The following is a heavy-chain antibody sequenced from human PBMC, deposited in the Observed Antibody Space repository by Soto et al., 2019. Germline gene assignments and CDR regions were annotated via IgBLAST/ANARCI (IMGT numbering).Heavy chain of an antibody. CDR1: GFSFNEAW. CDR2: IKTSAGGGAT. D-gene: IGHD2-15*01. CDR3: TTGSVEGI. V-gene: IGHV3-15*07. Sequence: EVQLVESAGGLVKPGGSLRLSCVASGFSFNEAWRNWVRQAPGEGLEWVGRIKTSAGGGATDYAAPVQGRFTISRDDSKNALYLHMNSLRTEDTAIYYCTTGSVEGIWGHGTTVTVSS. J-gene: IGHJ6*02.